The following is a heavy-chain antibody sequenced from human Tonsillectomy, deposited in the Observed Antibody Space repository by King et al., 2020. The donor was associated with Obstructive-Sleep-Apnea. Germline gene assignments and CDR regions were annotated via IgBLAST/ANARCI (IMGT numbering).Heavy chain of an antibody. J-gene: IGHJ3*02. V-gene: IGHV3-74*01. D-gene: IGHD3-10*01. CDR2: INSDGSST. CDR3: GYGSENYYNGDAFDI. CDR1: GFTFSSYW. Sequence: VQLVESGGGLVQPGGSLRLSCAASGFTFSSYWIHWVRQAPGKGLVWVSRINSDGSSTSYADSVKGRFTISRDNAKNTLYQQMNSLRAEDTAVYYCGYGSENYYNGDAFDIWGQGTMVTVSS.